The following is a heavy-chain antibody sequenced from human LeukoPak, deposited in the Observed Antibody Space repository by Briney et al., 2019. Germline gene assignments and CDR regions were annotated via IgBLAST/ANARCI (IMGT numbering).Heavy chain of an antibody. CDR2: INPNSGGT. D-gene: IGHD1-26*01. Sequence: ASVKVSCRASGYTFTGYSMHWVRQAHGQGLEWMGRINPNSGGTNYAQKFQGRVTMTRNTSISTAYMELSRLRSDDTAVYYCARAAVVGFDYWGQGTLVTVSS. J-gene: IGHJ4*02. CDR1: GYTFTGYS. CDR3: ARAAVVGFDY. V-gene: IGHV1-2*06.